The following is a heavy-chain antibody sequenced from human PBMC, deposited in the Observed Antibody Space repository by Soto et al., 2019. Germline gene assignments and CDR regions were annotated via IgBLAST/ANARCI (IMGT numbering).Heavy chain of an antibody. D-gene: IGHD3-22*01. CDR2: ISGSGGST. CDR1: GFTFSSYA. CDR3: AKALNYYDSSGYYLY. J-gene: IGHJ4*02. V-gene: IGHV3-23*01. Sequence: GGSLRLSCAASGFTFSSYAMSWVRQAPGTGLEWVSAISGSGGSTYYADSVKGRFTISRDNSKNTLYLQMNSLRAEDTAVYYCAKALNYYDSSGYYLYWGQGTPVTVSS.